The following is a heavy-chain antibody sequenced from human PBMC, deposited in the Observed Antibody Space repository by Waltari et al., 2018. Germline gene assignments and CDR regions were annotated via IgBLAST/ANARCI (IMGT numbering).Heavy chain of an antibody. CDR3: AKADFGNPYWFFDL. CDR1: GFMFSIYP. D-gene: IGHD3-10*01. V-gene: IGHV3-23*01. J-gene: IGHJ2*01. Sequence: EGQLLESGGGLVQTGGSLRLSCAASGFMFSIYPMTWVRQAPGKGMDWVSTITAEGRSRNYADSVKGRFTVSRDNSKNILDLQMNTLRAEDTAVYFCAKADFGNPYWFFDLWGRGTLLTVSS. CDR2: ITAEGRSR.